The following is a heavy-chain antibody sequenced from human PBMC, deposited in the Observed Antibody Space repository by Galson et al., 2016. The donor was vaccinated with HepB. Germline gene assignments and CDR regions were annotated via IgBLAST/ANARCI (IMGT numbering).Heavy chain of an antibody. V-gene: IGHV3-30*03. J-gene: IGHJ4*02. CDR1: GFTFSGYA. CDR3: ASLRSGSYAFDI. CDR2: ISYDGSNK. Sequence: SLRLSCAASGFTFSGYAMHWVRQAPGKGLEGVAVISYDGSNKYYADSVKGRFTISRDNSKNTLYLQMNSLRAEDTAVYYCASLRSGSYAFDIWGQGTLVTVSS. D-gene: IGHD3-22*01.